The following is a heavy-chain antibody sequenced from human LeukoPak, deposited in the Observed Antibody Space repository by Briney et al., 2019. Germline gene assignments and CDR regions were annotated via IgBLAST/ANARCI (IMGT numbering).Heavy chain of an antibody. V-gene: IGHV3-43*02. CDR2: ISGDGGST. Sequence: GGSLRLSCAASGFTFDDYAMHWVRQAPGKGLEWISLISGDGGSTYYADSVKGRFTISRDNSKNSLYLQMNSLRTEDTALYYCAKDISGTQYYYYYYGMDVWGQGTTVTVSS. D-gene: IGHD1-7*01. J-gene: IGHJ6*02. CDR1: GFTFDDYA. CDR3: AKDISGTQYYYYYYGMDV.